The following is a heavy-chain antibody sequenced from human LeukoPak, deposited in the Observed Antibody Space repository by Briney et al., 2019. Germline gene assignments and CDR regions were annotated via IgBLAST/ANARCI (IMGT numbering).Heavy chain of an antibody. D-gene: IGHD5-12*01. V-gene: IGHV1-69*05. J-gene: IGHJ4*02. CDR3: ARDFIVATTGGVGY. Sequence: SVKVSCKASGGTFSSYAISWVRQAPGQGLEWMGGIIPIFGTANYAQKFQGRVTMTRDTSISTAYMELSRLRSDDTAVYYCARDFIVATTGGVGYWGQGTLVTVSS. CDR2: IIPIFGTA. CDR1: GGTFSSYA.